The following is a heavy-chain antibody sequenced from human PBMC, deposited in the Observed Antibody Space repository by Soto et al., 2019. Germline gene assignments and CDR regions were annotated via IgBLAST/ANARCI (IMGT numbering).Heavy chain of an antibody. D-gene: IGHD6-13*01. CDR1: GGTFSSYT. CDR2: IIPILGIA. J-gene: IGHJ4*02. CDR3: ASYPGYSSSWRFDY. V-gene: IGHV1-69*02. Sequence: ASVKVSCKASGGTFSSYTISWVRQAPGQGLEWMGRIIPILGIANYAQKFQGRVTITADKSTSTAYMELSSLRSEDTAVYYCASYPGYSSSWRFDYWGQGTLVTVSS.